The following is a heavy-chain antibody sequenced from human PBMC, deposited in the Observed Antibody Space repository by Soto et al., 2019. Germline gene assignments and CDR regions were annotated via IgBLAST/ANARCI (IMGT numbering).Heavy chain of an antibody. CDR3: ATSKCSGGSCYFYFDN. V-gene: IGHV4-59*08. D-gene: IGHD2-15*01. Sequence: SETLSLTCTVSGGSISSYYWSWIRQPPGKGLEWIGYIYYSGSTNYNPSLKSRVTISVDTSKNQFSLKLSSVTAADTAVYYCATSKCSGGSCYFYFDNWGQETLVTVSS. J-gene: IGHJ4*02. CDR1: GGSISSYY. CDR2: IYYSGST.